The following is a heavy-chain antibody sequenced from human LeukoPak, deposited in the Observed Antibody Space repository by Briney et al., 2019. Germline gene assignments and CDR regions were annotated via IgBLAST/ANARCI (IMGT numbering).Heavy chain of an antibody. J-gene: IGHJ4*02. D-gene: IGHD1-26*01. CDR2: ISVSGGGT. CDR3: ARRGIVLGAAPVLKYSFVY. CDR1: GFTFSSYA. V-gene: IGHV3-23*01. Sequence: PGGSLRLSCAASGFTFSSYAMSWVRQAPGKGLEWVSSISVSGGGTYYADSVKGRFTISRDNSKNTLYLQMNSLSAEDTAVYYCARRGIVLGAAPVLKYSFVYWGQGTLVTVSS.